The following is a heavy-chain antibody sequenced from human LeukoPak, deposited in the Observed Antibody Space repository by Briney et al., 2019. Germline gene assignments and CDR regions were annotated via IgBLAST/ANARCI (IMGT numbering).Heavy chain of an antibody. Sequence: ASVKVSCKASGCTFPTYGISWVRQAPGQGLEWMGWINTYNGNTNYAQKLQGRVSMTRDTSTSTVYIELSSLRSEDTAMYWCARGYYDSSGYDPGLGYWGQGTLVTVSS. CDR3: ARGYYDSSGYDPGLGY. CDR1: GCTFPTYG. D-gene: IGHD3-22*01. V-gene: IGHV1-18*01. CDR2: INTYNGNT. J-gene: IGHJ4*02.